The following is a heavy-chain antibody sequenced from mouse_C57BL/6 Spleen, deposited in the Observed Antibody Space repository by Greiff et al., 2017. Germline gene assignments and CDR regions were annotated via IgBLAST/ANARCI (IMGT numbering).Heavy chain of an antibody. Sequence: EVQVVESGAELVRPGASVKLSCTASGFNIKDDYMHWVKQRPEQGLEWIGWIDPENGDTEYASKFQGKATITADTSSNTAYLQLSSLTSEDTAVYYCTTLDGSPFAYWGQGTLVTVSA. J-gene: IGHJ3*01. D-gene: IGHD1-1*01. CDR2: IDPENGDT. V-gene: IGHV14-4*01. CDR3: TTLDGSPFAY. CDR1: GFNIKDDY.